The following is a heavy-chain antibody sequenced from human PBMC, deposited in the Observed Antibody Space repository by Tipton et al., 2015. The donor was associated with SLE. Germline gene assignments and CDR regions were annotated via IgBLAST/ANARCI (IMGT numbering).Heavy chain of an antibody. CDR3: ARGEITMVQGVIWDDAFDI. V-gene: IGHV4-59*01. D-gene: IGHD3-10*01. CDR2: IYYSGRT. J-gene: IGHJ3*02. Sequence: TLSLTCTVSGGSISSYYWSWIRQPPGKGLEGIGYIYYSGRTNYNPSLKSRVTISVDTSKNQFSLKLSSVTAADTAVYYCARGEITMVQGVIWDDAFDIWGQGTMVTVSS. CDR1: GGSISSYY.